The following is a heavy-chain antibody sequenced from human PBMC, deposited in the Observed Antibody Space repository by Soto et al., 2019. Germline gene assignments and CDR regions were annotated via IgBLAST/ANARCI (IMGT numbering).Heavy chain of an antibody. CDR2: IYYSGIT. V-gene: IGHV4-39*01. Sequence: PLETLSLTCTVSGDSISSSNGYWGWIRQPPGKGLEWIANIYYSGITYCNPSLKSRVAISVDTSKNQFSLKLSSVSAADTAIYYCARSNSGYYKGFDPWGQGTLVTVSS. CDR1: GDSISSSNGY. D-gene: IGHD3-22*01. CDR3: ARSNSGYYKGFDP. J-gene: IGHJ5*02.